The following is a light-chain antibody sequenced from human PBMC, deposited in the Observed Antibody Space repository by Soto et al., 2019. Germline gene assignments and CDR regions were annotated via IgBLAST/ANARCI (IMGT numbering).Light chain of an antibody. V-gene: IGLV2-14*01. CDR3: SSYTSSSTLD. Sequence: QSALTQPASVSGSPGQSITISCTGTSSDGGGYNYVSWYQQHPGKAPKLMIYDVSNRPSGVSNRFSGSKSGNTASLTISGLQAEDEADYYCSSYTSSSTLDFGTGTKLTVL. J-gene: IGLJ1*01. CDR2: DVS. CDR1: SSDGGGYNY.